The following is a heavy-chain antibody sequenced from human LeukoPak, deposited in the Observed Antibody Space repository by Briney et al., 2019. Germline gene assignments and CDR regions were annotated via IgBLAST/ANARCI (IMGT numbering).Heavy chain of an antibody. V-gene: IGHV3-23*01. CDR1: GFTFSSYA. J-gene: IGHJ4*02. Sequence: QPGGSLRLSCAASGFTFSSYAMSWVRQAPGKGLEWVPAISGSGGSTYYADSVKGRFTISRDNSKNTLYLQMNSLRAEDTAVYCCAKAPSRTLEVAATFFDYWGQGTLVTVSS. CDR2: ISGSGGST. D-gene: IGHD2-15*01. CDR3: AKAPSRTLEVAATFFDY.